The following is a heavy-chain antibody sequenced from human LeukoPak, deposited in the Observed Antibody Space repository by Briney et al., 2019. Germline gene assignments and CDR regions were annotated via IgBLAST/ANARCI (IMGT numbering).Heavy chain of an antibody. D-gene: IGHD3-10*01. CDR3: ARMSGWFDP. CDR1: GYSISSGYY. J-gene: IGHJ5*02. Sequence: SETLSLTCTVSGYSISSGYYWGWIRQPPGKGLEWIGSIYHSGGTYYNPSLKSRVTISVDTSKNQFSLKLSSVTAADTAVYYCARMSGWFDPWGQGTLVTVSS. CDR2: IYHSGGT. V-gene: IGHV4-38-2*02.